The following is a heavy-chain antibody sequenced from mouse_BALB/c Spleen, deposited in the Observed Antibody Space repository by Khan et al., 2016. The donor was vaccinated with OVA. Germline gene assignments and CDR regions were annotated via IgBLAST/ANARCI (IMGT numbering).Heavy chain of an antibody. Sequence: EVQLQESGAELVKPGASVKLSCTASGYNIKDTYMHWVKQRPEQGLEWIGRFDPANGSTKYDPKFQGKATITADTSSNTAYLQLSSLTAEDTAVYYCAGINAWGQGTTLTVSS. CDR2: FDPANGST. J-gene: IGHJ2*01. V-gene: IGHV14-3*02. CDR3: AGINA. CDR1: GYNIKDTY.